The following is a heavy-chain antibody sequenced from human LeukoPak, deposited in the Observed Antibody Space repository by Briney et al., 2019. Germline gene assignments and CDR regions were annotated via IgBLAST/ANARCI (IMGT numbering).Heavy chain of an antibody. J-gene: IGHJ5*02. CDR2: IYYSGST. D-gene: IGHD3-22*01. CDR3: ARSYYDSSGYYDWFDP. V-gene: IGHV4-59*01. Sequence: RSETLSLTCTVSGGPISSYYWSWIRQPPGKGLERIGYIYYSGSTNYNPSLKSRVTISVDTSKNQFSLKLSSVTAADTAVYYCARSYYDSSGYYDWFDPWGQGALVTVSS. CDR1: GGPISSYY.